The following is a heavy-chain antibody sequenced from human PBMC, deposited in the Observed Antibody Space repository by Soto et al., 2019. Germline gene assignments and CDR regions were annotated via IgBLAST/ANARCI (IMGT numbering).Heavy chain of an antibody. V-gene: IGHV1-2*02. CDR3: AREPLVGATPYYYYGMDV. Sequence: ASVKVSCKASGYTFTGYYMHWVRQAPGQGLEWMGWINPNSGGTNYAQKFQGRVTMTRDTSISTAYMELSRLRSDDTAVYYCAREPLVGATPYYYYGMDVWGQGTTVTVSS. CDR1: GYTFTGYY. CDR2: INPNSGGT. D-gene: IGHD1-26*01. J-gene: IGHJ6*02.